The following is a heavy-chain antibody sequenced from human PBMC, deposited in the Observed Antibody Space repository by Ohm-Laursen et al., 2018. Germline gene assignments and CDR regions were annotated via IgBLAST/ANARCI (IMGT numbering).Heavy chain of an antibody. Sequence: SLRLSCSASGFTFSNYGMNWVRQAPGKGLEWVSSISDSGGDTYYADSVKGRFTISRDNSKNTLCLQMNSLRADDTAVYYCANHRSATWVHKRFDYWGQGTLVTVSS. D-gene: IGHD5-24*01. CDR2: ISDSGGDT. CDR3: ANHRSATWVHKRFDY. J-gene: IGHJ4*02. CDR1: GFTFSNYG. V-gene: IGHV3-23*01.